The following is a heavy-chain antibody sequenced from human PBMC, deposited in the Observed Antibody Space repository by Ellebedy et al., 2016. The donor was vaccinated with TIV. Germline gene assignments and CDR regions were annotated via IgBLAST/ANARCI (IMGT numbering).Heavy chain of an antibody. CDR2: IYYSGST. CDR1: GGSISSYY. V-gene: IGHV4-59*01. J-gene: IGHJ6*02. Sequence: SETLSLXXTVSGGSISSYYWSWIRQPPGKGLEWIGYIYYSGSTNYNPSLKSRVTISVDTSKNQFSLKLSSVTAADTAVYYCARARGVLRFLEWPRPQMDVWGQGTTVTVSS. D-gene: IGHD3-3*01. CDR3: ARARGVLRFLEWPRPQMDV.